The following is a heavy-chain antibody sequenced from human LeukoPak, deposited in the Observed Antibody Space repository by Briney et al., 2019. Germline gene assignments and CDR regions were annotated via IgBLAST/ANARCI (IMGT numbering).Heavy chain of an antibody. D-gene: IGHD3-9*01. V-gene: IGHV1-2*02. CDR3: AQPDYDILAGYDPGAFDI. Sequence: ASVKVSCKASGYTFTGYYMHWVRQAPGQGLEWMGWINPNSGGTNYAQKFQGRVTITADKSTSTAYMELSSLRSEDTAVYYCAQPDYDILAGYDPGAFDIWGQGTMVTVSS. CDR1: GYTFTGYY. CDR2: INPNSGGT. J-gene: IGHJ3*02.